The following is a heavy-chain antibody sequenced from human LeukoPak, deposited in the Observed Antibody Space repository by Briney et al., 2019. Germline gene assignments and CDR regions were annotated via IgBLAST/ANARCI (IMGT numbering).Heavy chain of an antibody. J-gene: IGHJ6*03. Sequence: SETPSLTCAVYGGSFSGYYWSWIRQPPGKGLEWIGEINHSGSTNYNPSLKSRVTISVDTSKNQFSLKLSSVTAADTAVYYCARGQLTCSGGSCYSNHYYYYYYMDVWGKGTTVTVSS. CDR3: ARGQLTCSGGSCYSNHYYYYYYMDV. CDR1: GGSFSGYY. V-gene: IGHV4-34*01. CDR2: INHSGST. D-gene: IGHD2-15*01.